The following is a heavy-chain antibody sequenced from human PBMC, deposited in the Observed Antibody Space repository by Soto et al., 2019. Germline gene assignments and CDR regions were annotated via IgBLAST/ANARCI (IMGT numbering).Heavy chain of an antibody. D-gene: IGHD1-26*01. CDR1: GFTFSSYS. J-gene: IGHJ4*02. CDR3: ARGDRIVGATDYFDY. V-gene: IGHV3-48*02. CDR2: ISSSSTI. Sequence: GGSLRLSCAASGFTFSSYSMNWVRQAPGKGLEWVSYISSSSTIYYADSVKGRFTISRDNAKNSLYLQMNSLRDEDTAVYYCARGDRIVGATDYFDYWGQGTLVTVSS.